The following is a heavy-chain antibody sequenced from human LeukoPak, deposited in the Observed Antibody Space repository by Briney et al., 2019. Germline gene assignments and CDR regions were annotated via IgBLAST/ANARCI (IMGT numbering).Heavy chain of an antibody. Sequence: PGGSLRLSCAASGFIVSDYNMNWVRQAPGKGLEWVSYISSSSTIYYADSVKGRFTISRDNAKNSLYLQMNSLRAEDTAVYYCARVHDSGSFYNRRHKYYFDYWGQGTLVTVSS. CDR3: ARVHDSGSFYNRRHKYYFDY. CDR1: GFIVSDYN. CDR2: ISSSSTI. D-gene: IGHD3-10*01. J-gene: IGHJ4*02. V-gene: IGHV3-69-1*01.